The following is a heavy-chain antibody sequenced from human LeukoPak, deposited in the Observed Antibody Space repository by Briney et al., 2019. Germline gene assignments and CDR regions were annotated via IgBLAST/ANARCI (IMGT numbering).Heavy chain of an antibody. CDR1: GDSISRSNW. J-gene: IGHJ6*03. CDR3: AGGYYYMDV. V-gene: IGHV4-4*02. CDR2: ISDSGDI. Sequence: SETLSLTCAVSGDSISRSNWWSWVRQSPGKGLEWIGEISDSGDITYNPSLKSRVTISVDTSKNQFSLKLSSVTAADTAVYYCAGGYYYMDVWGKGTTVTISS. D-gene: IGHD3-16*01.